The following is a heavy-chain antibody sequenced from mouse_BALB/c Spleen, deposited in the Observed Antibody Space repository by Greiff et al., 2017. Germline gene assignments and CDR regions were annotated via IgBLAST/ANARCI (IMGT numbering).Heavy chain of an antibody. CDR2: ISDGGSYT. D-gene: IGHD2-4*01. Sequence: EVMLVESGGGLVKPGGSLKLSCAASGFTFSDYYMYWVRQTPEKRLEWVATISDGGSYTYYPDSVKGRFTISRDNAKNNLYLQMSSLKSEDTAMYYCARDRDYDGFDYWGQGTTLTVSS. J-gene: IGHJ2*01. CDR3: ARDRDYDGFDY. CDR1: GFTFSDYY. V-gene: IGHV5-4*02.